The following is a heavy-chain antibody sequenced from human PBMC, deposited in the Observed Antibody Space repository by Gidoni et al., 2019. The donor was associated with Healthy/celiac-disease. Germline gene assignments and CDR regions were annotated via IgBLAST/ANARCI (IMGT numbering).Heavy chain of an antibody. CDR2: INPSGGST. Sequence: QVQLVQSGAEVKKPGASVKVSCKASGYTFTSYYMHWVRQAPGQGLEWMGIINPSGGSTSYAQKFQGRVTMTRDTSTSTVYMELSSLRSEDTAVYYCARGVIDILTGYFYYGMDVWGQGTTVTVSS. J-gene: IGHJ6*02. CDR1: GYTFTSYY. D-gene: IGHD3-9*01. V-gene: IGHV1-46*03. CDR3: ARGVIDILTGYFYYGMDV.